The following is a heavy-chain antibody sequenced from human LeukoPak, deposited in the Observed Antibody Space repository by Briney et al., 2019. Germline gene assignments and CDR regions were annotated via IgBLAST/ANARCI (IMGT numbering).Heavy chain of an antibody. D-gene: IGHD6-6*01. CDR2: IYYSGST. V-gene: IGHV4-39*07. J-gene: IGHJ4*02. Sequence: PSETLSLTCTVSGGSISIYYWGWIRQPPGKGLEWIGSIYYSGSTYYNPSLKSRVTISVDTSKNQFSLKLSSVTAADTAVYYCARDYSSSSGGYWGQGTLVTVSS. CDR1: GGSISIYY. CDR3: ARDYSSSSGGY.